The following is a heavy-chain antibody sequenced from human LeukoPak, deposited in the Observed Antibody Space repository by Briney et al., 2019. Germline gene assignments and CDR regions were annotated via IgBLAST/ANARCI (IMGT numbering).Heavy chain of an antibody. J-gene: IGHJ4*02. CDR2: INSDGSTT. Sequence: GGSLRLSCAASGFTFSNYYMHWVRQAPGKGLVWVSRINSDGSTTVYADSVKGRFTISRDNAKNTLYLQTNSLRAEDTAMYYCLMYTNGWNWGQGTLVTVSS. V-gene: IGHV3-74*01. D-gene: IGHD6-19*01. CDR1: GFTFSNYY. CDR3: LMYTNGWN.